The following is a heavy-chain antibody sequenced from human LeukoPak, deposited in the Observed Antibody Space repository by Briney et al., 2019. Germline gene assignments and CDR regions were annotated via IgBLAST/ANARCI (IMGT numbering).Heavy chain of an antibody. Sequence: PGGSLRLSCAASGFTFSDYYMSWIRQAPGKGLEWVSYISSSGSTIYYADSAKGRFTISRDNAKNSLYLQMNSLRAEDTAVYYCARATVGDITIFGVVIDYWGQGTLVTVSS. D-gene: IGHD3-3*01. V-gene: IGHV3-11*04. CDR3: ARATVGDITIFGVVIDY. J-gene: IGHJ4*02. CDR2: ISSSGSTI. CDR1: GFTFSDYY.